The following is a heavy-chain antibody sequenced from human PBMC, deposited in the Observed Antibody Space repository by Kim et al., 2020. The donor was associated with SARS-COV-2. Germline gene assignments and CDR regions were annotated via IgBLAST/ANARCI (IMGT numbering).Heavy chain of an antibody. CDR1: GGSMSSYY. D-gene: IGHD3-22*01. Sequence: SETLSLTCTVSGGSMSSYYWSWIRQPPGKGLEWIGYIYYSGSTNYNPSLKSRVTISVDTSKNQFSLKLSSVTAADTAVYYCARVGDYYDRTFDYWGQGTLVTVSS. CDR2: IYYSGST. V-gene: IGHV4-59*01. J-gene: IGHJ4*02. CDR3: ARVGDYYDRTFDY.